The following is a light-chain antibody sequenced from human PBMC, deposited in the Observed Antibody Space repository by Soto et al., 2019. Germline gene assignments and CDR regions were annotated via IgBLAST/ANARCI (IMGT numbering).Light chain of an antibody. CDR3: SSYTRSDTVI. V-gene: IGLV2-14*01. Sequence: QSALTQPASVSGSPGQSITISCTGTSSDIGGYDYVSWYQQHPGKAPKLIISEVTNRPSGVSSRFSGSRSGNTASLTISGLQTEDEADYYCSSYTRSDTVIFGGGTKLTAL. CDR1: SSDIGGYDY. J-gene: IGLJ2*01. CDR2: EVT.